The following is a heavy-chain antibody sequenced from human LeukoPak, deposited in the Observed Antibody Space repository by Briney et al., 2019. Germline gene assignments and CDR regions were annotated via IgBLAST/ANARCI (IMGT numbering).Heavy chain of an antibody. CDR2: IYTGGST. CDR3: ARGLYYYDSSGYYYY. CDR1: GFTVSSNY. J-gene: IGHJ4*02. D-gene: IGHD3-22*01. Sequence: SGGSLRLSCVASGFTVSSNYMSWVRQAPGKGLEWVSVIYTGGSTYYADSVQGRFTISRDDSKNTLYIQMHSLRAEDTAVYYCARGLYYYDSSGYYYYWGRGTVVTVSS. V-gene: IGHV3-66*01.